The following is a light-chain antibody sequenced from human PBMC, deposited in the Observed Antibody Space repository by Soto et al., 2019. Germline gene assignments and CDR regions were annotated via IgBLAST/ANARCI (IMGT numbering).Light chain of an antibody. CDR3: QQRSNWPPEIT. CDR1: QSVSNNY. V-gene: IGKV3D-20*02. J-gene: IGKJ5*01. CDR2: GAS. Sequence: IVLTQSPGTLSLSPGERATLSCRTSQSVSNNYLAWYQQKPGQAPRLLIYGASSRATGVPDRFSGSGSGTDFTLTISRLEPEDFAVYYCQQRSNWPPEITFGQGTRLEIK.